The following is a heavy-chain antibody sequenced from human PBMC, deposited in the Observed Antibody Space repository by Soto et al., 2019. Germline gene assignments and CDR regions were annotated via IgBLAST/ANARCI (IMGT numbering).Heavy chain of an antibody. Sequence: PGGSLRLSCAASGFTFSSYAMHWVRQAPGKGLEWVAVISYDGSNKYYADSVKGRFTISRDNSKNTLYLQMNSLRAEDTAVYYCISSPGGPNYYDSSGYYYGYGAFDIWGQGTMVTVSS. V-gene: IGHV3-30-3*01. CDR1: GFTFSSYA. CDR3: ISSPGGPNYYDSSGYYYGYGAFDI. CDR2: ISYDGSNK. D-gene: IGHD3-22*01. J-gene: IGHJ3*02.